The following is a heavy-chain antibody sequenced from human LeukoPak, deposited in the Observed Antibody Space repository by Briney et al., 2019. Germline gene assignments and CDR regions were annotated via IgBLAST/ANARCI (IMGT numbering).Heavy chain of an antibody. J-gene: IGHJ4*02. CDR3: ARGAGSTRAYY. CDR2: IYTSGST. CDR1: GGSISSGSYY. V-gene: IGHV4-61*02. Sequence: SETLSLTCTVSGGSISSGSYYWSWIRQPAGKGLEWIGRIYTSGSTNYNPSLKSRVTISVDTSKNQFSLKLSSVTAADTAVYYCARGAGSTRAYYWGQGTLVTVSS. D-gene: IGHD2-2*01.